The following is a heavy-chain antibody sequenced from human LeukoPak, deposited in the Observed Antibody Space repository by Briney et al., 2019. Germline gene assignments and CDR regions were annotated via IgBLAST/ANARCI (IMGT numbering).Heavy chain of an antibody. Sequence: GESLKISCAASGFIFSSYQMHWVRQAPGKGLVWVSRINSDGSSTNYADSVKGRLTISRDNAKNTLYLQMNSLRAEDTAVYHCAREYDFWSGYPSYFDYWGQGTLVTVSS. V-gene: IGHV3-74*01. J-gene: IGHJ4*02. CDR3: AREYDFWSGYPSYFDY. CDR2: INSDGSST. CDR1: GFIFSSYQ. D-gene: IGHD3-3*01.